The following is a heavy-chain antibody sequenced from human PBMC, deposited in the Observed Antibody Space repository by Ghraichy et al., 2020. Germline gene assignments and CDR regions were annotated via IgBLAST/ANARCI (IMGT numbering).Heavy chain of an antibody. CDR3: VRWLAGTGEVLDY. CDR2: ITSSSGTI. CDR1: GFTFSSYS. J-gene: IGHJ4*02. V-gene: IGHV3-48*02. D-gene: IGHD6-19*01. Sequence: GGSLRLSCTASGFTFSSYSMNWVRQAPGRGLEWVSYITSSSGTIYYADSVKGRFIISRDNAKNSLYLQMNSLRDEDTALYYCVRWLAGTGEVLDYWGQGTLVTVSS.